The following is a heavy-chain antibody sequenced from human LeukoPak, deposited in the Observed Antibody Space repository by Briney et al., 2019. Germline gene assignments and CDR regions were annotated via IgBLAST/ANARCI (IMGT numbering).Heavy chain of an antibody. CDR1: GFKFNIYA. Sequence: GGSLRLSCAASGFKFNIYAMRWVRQAPGKGLEWVSSIGSTDTYYADSVKGRFTISRDNSRNTLYLQMNSLRGEDTAVYYCAKDSTAHNGVYDAFDIWGQGTLVTVSS. D-gene: IGHD2-21*02. V-gene: IGHV3-23*01. CDR3: AKDSTAHNGVYDAFDI. J-gene: IGHJ3*02. CDR2: IGSTDT.